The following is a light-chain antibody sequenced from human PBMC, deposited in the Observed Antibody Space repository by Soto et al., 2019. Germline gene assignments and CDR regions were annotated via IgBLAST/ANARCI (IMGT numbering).Light chain of an antibody. V-gene: IGKV3-20*01. Sequence: ENVLTQSPGTLYLSPGERATLSCRASQSVSSNFLAWFQQKTGQAPRLIIYGASTRGSGIPDRFSGSGSGTDFALTISRREPEDFVVYYCQQYGSSPYTFGLGTKLEIK. CDR2: GAS. J-gene: IGKJ2*01. CDR1: QSVSSNF. CDR3: QQYGSSPYT.